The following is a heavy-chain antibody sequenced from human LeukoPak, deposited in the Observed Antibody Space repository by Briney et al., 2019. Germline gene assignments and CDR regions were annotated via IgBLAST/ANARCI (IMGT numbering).Heavy chain of an antibody. D-gene: IGHD6-13*01. CDR3: ARVIAGTVNWYFDL. Sequence: PSETLSLTCAVYGGSFSGYYWSWIRQPPGKGLEWIGEINHSGSTNYNPSLKSRVTISVDTSKNQFSLKLSSVTAADTAVYYCARVIAGTVNWYFDLWGRGTLVTVSS. J-gene: IGHJ2*01. V-gene: IGHV4-34*01. CDR1: GGSFSGYY. CDR2: INHSGST.